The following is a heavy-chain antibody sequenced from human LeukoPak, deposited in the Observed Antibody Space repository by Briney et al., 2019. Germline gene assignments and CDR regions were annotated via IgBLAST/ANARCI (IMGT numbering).Heavy chain of an antibody. D-gene: IGHD3-22*01. CDR1: GYTFTSYG. CDR3: ARDSLQIYYDSSGYHLDAFDN. J-gene: IGHJ3*02. CDR2: ISGYNENT. Sequence: ASVKVSCKPSGYTFTSYGISWVRQATGQGLERMGWISGYNENTKYAQKLQGRVTMTTDTSTSTAYMELRSLRSDDTAVYYCARDSLQIYYDSSGYHLDAFDNWGQGTMVTVSS. V-gene: IGHV1-18*01.